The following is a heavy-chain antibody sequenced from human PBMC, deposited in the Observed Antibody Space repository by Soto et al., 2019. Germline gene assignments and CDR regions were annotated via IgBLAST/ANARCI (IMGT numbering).Heavy chain of an antibody. D-gene: IGHD2-8*01. CDR2: INPNSGGT. CDR1: GYTFTGYY. CDR3: ARDGQMVYAPNVYHDAFDI. J-gene: IGHJ3*02. Sequence: GALGKVSCKASGYTFTGYYMHWVRQAPGQGLEWMGWINPNSGGTNYAQKFQGWVTMTRDTSISTAYMELSRLRSDDTAVYYCARDGQMVYAPNVYHDAFDIWGQGTMVTVSS. V-gene: IGHV1-2*04.